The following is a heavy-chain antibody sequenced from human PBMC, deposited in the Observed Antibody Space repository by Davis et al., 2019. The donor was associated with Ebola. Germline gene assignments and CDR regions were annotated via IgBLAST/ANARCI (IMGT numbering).Heavy chain of an antibody. CDR3: ARDLTTMVQGVMSDYYYGMDV. V-gene: IGHV1-18*04. CDR2: ISAYNGNT. CDR1: GYTFTGYY. Sequence: ASVQVSCKASGYTFTGYYMHWVRQAPGQGLEWMGWISAYNGNTNYAQKLQGRVTMTTDTSTSTAYMELRSLRSDDTAVYYCARDLTTMVQGVMSDYYYGMDVWGQGTTVTVSS. J-gene: IGHJ6*02. D-gene: IGHD3-10*01.